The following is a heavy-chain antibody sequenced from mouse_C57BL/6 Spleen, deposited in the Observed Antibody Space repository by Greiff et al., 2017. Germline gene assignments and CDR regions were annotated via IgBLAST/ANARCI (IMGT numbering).Heavy chain of an antibody. J-gene: IGHJ1*03. CDR1: GYTFTSYG. D-gene: IGHD2-2*01. CDR2: IYPRSGNT. V-gene: IGHV1-81*01. CDR3: ARWGVYDGYDDGPRHWYCDV. Sequence: QVQLQQSGAELARPGASVKLSCKASGYTFTSYGISWVKQRTGQGLEWIGEIYPRSGNTYYNEKFKGKATLTADKSSSTAYMELRSLTSEDSAVYFGARWGVYDGYDDGPRHWYCDVWGTGTTVTVSS.